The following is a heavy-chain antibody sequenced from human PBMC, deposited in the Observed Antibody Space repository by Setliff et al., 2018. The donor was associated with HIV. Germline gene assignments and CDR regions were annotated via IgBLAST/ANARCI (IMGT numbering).Heavy chain of an antibody. Sequence: SVKVSCKASGDDFSKYAINWVRQAPGQGLGWTGGVIPGFGAPNHAQKCQGRVTITADESTRTAYMELSGLRSEDTAIYYCAKGMDACSGGNCFGWKTFDIWGQGTLVTVSS. CDR2: VIPGFGAP. J-gene: IGHJ3*02. CDR3: AKGMDACSGGNCFGWKTFDI. D-gene: IGHD2-15*01. V-gene: IGHV1-69*13. CDR1: GDDFSKYA.